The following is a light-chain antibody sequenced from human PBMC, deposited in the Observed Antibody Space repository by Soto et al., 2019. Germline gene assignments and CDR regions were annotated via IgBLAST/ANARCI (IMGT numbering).Light chain of an antibody. CDR3: ASYAGGNQV. CDR2: EVT. CDR1: GSDVGGYNF. Sequence: QSALTQPPSASGSPGQSVTISCTGTGSDVGGYNFVSWYQHHPGKAPKLMIYEVTRRPSGVSDRFSGSKSANTASLTVSGLLAEDEADYYCASYAGGNQVFGTGTKLTVL. J-gene: IGLJ1*01. V-gene: IGLV2-8*01.